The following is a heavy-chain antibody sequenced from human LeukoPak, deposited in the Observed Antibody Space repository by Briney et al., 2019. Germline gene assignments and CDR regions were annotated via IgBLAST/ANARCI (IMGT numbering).Heavy chain of an antibody. Sequence: GGSLRLSCAASGFTFNRYGMSWVRQAPGKGLEWVSSITSSSSYTFYADSVKGRFTISRDNAKNSLYLQMNSLRAEDTAIYYCARDPYNGNYGDSYYYYMDVWGKGTTVTISS. J-gene: IGHJ6*03. V-gene: IGHV3-21*01. CDR1: GFTFNRYG. CDR3: ARDPYNGNYGDSYYYYMDV. D-gene: IGHD1-26*01. CDR2: ITSSSSYT.